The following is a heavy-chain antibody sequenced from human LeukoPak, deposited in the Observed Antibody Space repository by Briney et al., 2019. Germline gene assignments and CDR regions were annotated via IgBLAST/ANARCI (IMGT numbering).Heavy chain of an antibody. CDR3: ARAILPDYYDSSIGPDRTNWYFDL. D-gene: IGHD3-22*01. CDR2: IYYSGST. Sequence: SSETLSLTCTVSGGSISSSSYYWGWIRQPPGKGLEWIGSIYYSGSTYYNPSLKSRVTISVDTSKNQFSLKLSSVTAADTAVYYCARAILPDYYDSSIGPDRTNWYFDLWGRGTLVTVSS. V-gene: IGHV4-39*07. CDR1: GGSISSSSYY. J-gene: IGHJ2*01.